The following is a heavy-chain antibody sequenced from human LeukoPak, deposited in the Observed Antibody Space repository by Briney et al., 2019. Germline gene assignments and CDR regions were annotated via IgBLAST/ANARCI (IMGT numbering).Heavy chain of an antibody. CDR2: IGGSGGST. V-gene: IGHV3-23*01. D-gene: IGHD3-16*01. Sequence: PGGSLRLSCAASGFTFTDYGMTWVRQAPGKGLEWVSVIGGSGGSTYYADSVKGRFTMSRDIFKNTLYLQMNSLRAEDTAVYYCAEGGSRLVTLLYMDVWGNGTTVTVSS. CDR1: GFTFTDYG. J-gene: IGHJ6*03. CDR3: AEGGSRLVTLLYMDV.